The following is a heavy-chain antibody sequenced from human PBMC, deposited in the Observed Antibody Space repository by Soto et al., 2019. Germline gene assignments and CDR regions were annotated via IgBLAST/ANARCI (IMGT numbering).Heavy chain of an antibody. V-gene: IGHV3-66*01. CDR2: IYSGGST. CDR3: AVNYGDYEFYFDY. Sequence: PGGSLRLSCAASGFTVSSNYMSWVRQAPGKGLEWVSVIYSGGSTYYADSVKGRFTISRDNSKNTLYLQMNSLRAEDTAVYYCAVNYGDYEFYFDYWGQGTLVTVSS. J-gene: IGHJ4*02. D-gene: IGHD4-17*01. CDR1: GFTVSSNY.